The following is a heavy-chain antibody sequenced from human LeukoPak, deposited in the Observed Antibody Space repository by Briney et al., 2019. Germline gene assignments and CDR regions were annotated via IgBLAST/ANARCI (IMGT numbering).Heavy chain of an antibody. CDR3: ARDTRYYYGSGSLDY. Sequence: ASVKVSCKASGYIFTGYYMHWVRQAPGQGLEWMGWINPNSGGTNYAQKFQGRATMTRDTSISTAYMELSRLRSDDTAVYYCARDTRYYYGSGSLDYWGQGTLVTVSS. V-gene: IGHV1-2*02. CDR2: INPNSGGT. D-gene: IGHD3-10*01. J-gene: IGHJ4*02. CDR1: GYIFTGYY.